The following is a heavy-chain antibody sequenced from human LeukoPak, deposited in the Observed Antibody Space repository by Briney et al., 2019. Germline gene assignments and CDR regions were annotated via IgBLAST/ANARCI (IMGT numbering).Heavy chain of an antibody. D-gene: IGHD5-24*01. CDR1: GYSFVDNY. J-gene: IGHJ4*02. CDR3: STDRGERPLDY. V-gene: IGHV1-2*02. Sequence: ASVKVSCKASGYSFVDNYMHWVRQAPGQGLECMGWIMPNNGGTSYAQKFKGRVTMTSDTSISTLYMELSRLRSDDTAIYFCSTDRGERPLDYWGQGTLVTVSS. CDR2: IMPNNGGT.